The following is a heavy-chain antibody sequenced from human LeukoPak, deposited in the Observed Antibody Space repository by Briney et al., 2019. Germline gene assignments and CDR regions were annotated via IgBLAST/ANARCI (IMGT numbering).Heavy chain of an antibody. J-gene: IGHJ4*02. CDR2: IWNAGTNT. V-gene: IGHV3-33*01. CDR3: GGDTPPGGDYYFDY. CDR1: GFSFSTYG. D-gene: IGHD3-16*01. Sequence: GGSLRLSCAASGFSFSTYGMHWVRQAPGKGLEWVALIWNAGTNTYYADSVKGRFTISRDNSKNTLYLQMNSLRAEDTAVYYCGGDTPPGGDYYFDYWGQGTLVIVSS.